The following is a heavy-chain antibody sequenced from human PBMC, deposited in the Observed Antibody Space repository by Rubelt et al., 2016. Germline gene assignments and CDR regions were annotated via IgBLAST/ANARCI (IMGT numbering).Heavy chain of an antibody. Sequence: SGFTFSSYAMHWVRQAPGKGLEWVAVISYDGSNKYYADSVKGRFTISRGNSKNTLYLQMNSLRAEDTAVYYCARDHVTIFGVVIIGYGMDVWGQGTTVTVSS. CDR1: GFTFSSYA. CDR2: ISYDGSNK. CDR3: ARDHVTIFGVVIIGYGMDV. D-gene: IGHD3-3*01. V-gene: IGHV3-30*04. J-gene: IGHJ6*02.